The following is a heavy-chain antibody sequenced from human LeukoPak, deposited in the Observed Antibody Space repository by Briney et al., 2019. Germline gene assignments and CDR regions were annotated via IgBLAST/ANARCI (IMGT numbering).Heavy chain of an antibody. CDR3: ASSRPHYYDSSGYYPPGDY. D-gene: IGHD3-22*01. CDR1: GYTFTSYG. J-gene: IGHJ4*02. CDR2: ISAYNGNT. Sequence: ASVKVSCKASGYTFTSYGISWVRQAPGQGLEWMGWISAYNGNTNYAQKLQGRVTMTTDTSTSTAYMELRSLRSDDTAVYYCASSRPHYYDSSGYYPPGDYWGQGTLVTVSS. V-gene: IGHV1-18*01.